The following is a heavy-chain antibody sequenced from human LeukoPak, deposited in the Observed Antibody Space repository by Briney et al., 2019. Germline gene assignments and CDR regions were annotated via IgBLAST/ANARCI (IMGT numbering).Heavy chain of an antibody. D-gene: IGHD6-13*01. CDR2: ISGSGGTT. V-gene: IGHV3-23*01. CDR3: STDAGYSSRWYNY. J-gene: IGHJ4*02. CDR1: GFTFSSYA. Sequence: GGSLRLSCAASGFTFSSYAMNWVRQAPGKGLEWVSVISGSGGTTYYADSVKGRFTISRDNSKSTLYLQVNSLRAEDTAVYYCSTDAGYSSRWYNYWGQGILVTVSS.